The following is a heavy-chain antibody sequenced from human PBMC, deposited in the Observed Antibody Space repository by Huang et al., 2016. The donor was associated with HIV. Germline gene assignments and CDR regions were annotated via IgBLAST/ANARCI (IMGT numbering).Heavy chain of an antibody. Sequence: QVQLVQSGAEVKTPGSSVKVSCKASGGPFSKYAISWVRQAPGQGLEWMGGIIPMFGTPNYARKFQGRVTITADDSTSTTYVEVSSLRSEDTALYYCARGQLGSCGGYDVLYWGQGTLVTVSS. D-gene: IGHD5-12*01. J-gene: IGHJ4*02. CDR2: IIPMFGTP. V-gene: IGHV1-69*13. CDR3: ARGQLGSCGGYDVLY. CDR1: GGPFSKYA.